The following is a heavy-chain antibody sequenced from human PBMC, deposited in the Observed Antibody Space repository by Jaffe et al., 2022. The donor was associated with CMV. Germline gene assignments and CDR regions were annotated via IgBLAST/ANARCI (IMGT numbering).Heavy chain of an antibody. CDR3: ARDGMATTDGFDY. V-gene: IGHV4-34*01. CDR1: GGSFSGYY. D-gene: IGHD1-26*01. Sequence: QVQLHQWGPGLLKPSETLSLSCAVHGGSFSGYYWSWIRQSPGKGLEWIGEINQSGTTNYNPSLKSRVTLSVDTSKKQFSLNLTSVTAADTAVYYCARDGMATTDGFDYWGQGILVTVSS. CDR2: INQSGTT. J-gene: IGHJ4*02.